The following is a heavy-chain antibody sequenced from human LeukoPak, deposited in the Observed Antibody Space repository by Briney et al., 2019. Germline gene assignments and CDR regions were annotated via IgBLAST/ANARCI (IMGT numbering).Heavy chain of an antibody. V-gene: IGHV4-39*07. CDR2: IYYGGGT. D-gene: IGHD3-10*01. CDR3: ARESFEAPGTMDH. Sequence: PSETLSLTCTVSGDSISSSFYYWGWIRQPPGKGLEWIGSIYYGGGTHYNPSLKSRATIFLDTSMNQFSLRLTSVTAADTALYFCARESFEAPGTMDHWGQGTLVSVSS. J-gene: IGHJ4*02. CDR1: GDSISSSFYY.